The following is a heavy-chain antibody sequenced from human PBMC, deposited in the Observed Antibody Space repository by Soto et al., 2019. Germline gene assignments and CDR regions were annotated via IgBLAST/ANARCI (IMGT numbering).Heavy chain of an antibody. CDR2: ISGSGGST. CDR1: GFTFSNFA. CDR3: AKLGAYVGATTEVKGYYFDF. Sequence: PGGSLRLSCSASGFTFSNFAMSWVRQSPGKGLEWVSTISGSGGSTDYAGSVKGRFTISRANSENTLYLQMNSLRAEDTAVYHCAKLGAYVGATTEVKGYYFDFWSQGTLVTVSS. V-gene: IGHV3-23*01. D-gene: IGHD1-26*01. J-gene: IGHJ4*02.